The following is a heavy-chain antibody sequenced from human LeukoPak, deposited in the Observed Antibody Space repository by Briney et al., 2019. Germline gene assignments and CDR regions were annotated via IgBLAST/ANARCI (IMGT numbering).Heavy chain of an antibody. CDR1: GFTFSDYY. Sequence: GGSLRLSCAASGFTFSDYYMSWIRQAPGKGLEWVSYISSSGSTIYYADSVKGRFTISRDNAKNSLYLQMNSLRAEDTAVYYCARDTHHYDFWSGYYNGFDPWGQGTLVTVSS. V-gene: IGHV3-11*01. CDR2: ISSSGSTI. J-gene: IGHJ5*02. CDR3: ARDTHHYDFWSGYYNGFDP. D-gene: IGHD3-3*01.